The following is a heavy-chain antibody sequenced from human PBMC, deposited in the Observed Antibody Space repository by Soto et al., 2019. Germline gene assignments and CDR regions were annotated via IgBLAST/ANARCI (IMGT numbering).Heavy chain of an antibody. CDR1: GFTLSCCG. Sequence: QVQVVESGGGVVQPGRSLRLSCAASGFTLSCCGMHWVRQAPGKGLEWVGVITYDGSEIHYGDSVKGRFTISRDSSENTVYLQMNRLRVEDSAVYYCAKEQSSGFYRVVDYWGQRTLVTVSP. V-gene: IGHV3-30*18. CDR3: AKEQSSGFYRVVDY. J-gene: IGHJ4*02. CDR2: ITYDGSEI. D-gene: IGHD6-19*01.